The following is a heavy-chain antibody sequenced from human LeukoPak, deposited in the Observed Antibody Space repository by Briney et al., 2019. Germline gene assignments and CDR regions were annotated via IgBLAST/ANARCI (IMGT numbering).Heavy chain of an antibody. Sequence: SETLSLTCTVSGGSISSSSYYWGWIRQPPGKGLEWIGSIYYSGSTYYNPSLKSRVTISVDTSKNQFSLKLSSVTAADTAVYYCAGGGVGATSWPQVVWGQGTLVTVSS. J-gene: IGHJ4*02. D-gene: IGHD1-26*01. CDR3: AGGGVGATSWPQVV. CDR1: GGSISSSSYY. V-gene: IGHV4-39*07. CDR2: IYYSGST.